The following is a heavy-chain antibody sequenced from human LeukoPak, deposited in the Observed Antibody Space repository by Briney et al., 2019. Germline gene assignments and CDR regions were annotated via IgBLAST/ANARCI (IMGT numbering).Heavy chain of an antibody. Sequence: GGSLRLSCAASGFTFSTYAMSWVRQAPGKGREWVSAISGSGGSTYNADSVKGRFTISRDNSKNTLYVQMNSLRAEDTAVYYCAKKSPWNYYDYWGQGTLVTVSS. CDR1: GFTFSTYA. D-gene: IGHD5-12*01. CDR3: AKKSPWNYYDY. CDR2: ISGSGGST. V-gene: IGHV3-23*01. J-gene: IGHJ4*02.